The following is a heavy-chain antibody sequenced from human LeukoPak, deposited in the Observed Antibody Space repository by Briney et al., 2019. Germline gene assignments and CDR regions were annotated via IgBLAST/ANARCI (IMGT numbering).Heavy chain of an antibody. CDR1: RFTFNYYA. D-gene: IGHD2-2*01. CDR3: AKQCRALVVPSTLDY. Sequence: GGSLRLSCAASRFTFNYYALGWVRQAPGKGLQWVSAISGSGSSTYHADSVQGRFTTSRDNSKNTLYLHMLSLRVEDTAMYYCAKQCRALVVPSTLDYWGQGTLVTVSS. V-gene: IGHV3-23*01. J-gene: IGHJ4*02. CDR2: ISGSGSST.